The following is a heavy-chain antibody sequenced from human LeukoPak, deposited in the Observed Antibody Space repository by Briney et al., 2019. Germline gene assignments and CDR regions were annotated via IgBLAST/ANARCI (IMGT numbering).Heavy chain of an antibody. V-gene: IGHV3-7*01. D-gene: IGHD2-21*01. CDR2: TREDGGER. CDR1: GVSFIRYW. J-gene: IGHJ3*02. Sequence: GGSLRLFCAAAGVSFIRYWMTWVRQAPGKELQEVTNTREDGGERYYVDSVKGRCTISRDNGKNSLYLQINSLRAEDTAVYYCARVARLGDAFDIWGQGTMVTVSS. CDR3: ARVARLGDAFDI.